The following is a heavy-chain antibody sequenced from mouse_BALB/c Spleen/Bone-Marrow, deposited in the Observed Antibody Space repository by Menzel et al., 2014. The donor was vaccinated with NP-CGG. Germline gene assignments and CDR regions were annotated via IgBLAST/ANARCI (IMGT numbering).Heavy chain of an antibody. CDR3: ARLNYYGNLYG. J-gene: IGHJ1*01. Sequence: EVKLVESGGGLVQPGGSLTLSCAASGFDFSRFWMSWVRQAQGKGLEWIGEINPDSSTINYTPSLKDKFIISRDNAKNTLYLQVSKVRSEDTALYYGARLNYYGNLYGWGAVTTVNVS. V-gene: IGHV4-1*02. CDR2: INPDSSTI. CDR1: GFDFSRFW. D-gene: IGHD1-1*01.